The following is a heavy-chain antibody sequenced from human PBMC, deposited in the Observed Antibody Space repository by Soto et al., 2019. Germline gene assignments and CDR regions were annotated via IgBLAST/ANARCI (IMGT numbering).Heavy chain of an antibody. CDR3: AKDRGVFGEYGDNESDY. CDR2: ISHDGSNK. V-gene: IGHV3-30*18. Sequence: QVQLVESGGGVVQPGRSLRLSCAASGFIFSSYAMHWVRQAPGKGLEWVAVISHDGSNKYYADSVKGRFTISRDNSKNTLYLQMNSLRAEDTAVYYCAKDRGVFGEYGDNESDYWGQGTLVTVSS. D-gene: IGHD3-10*02. J-gene: IGHJ4*02. CDR1: GFIFSSYA.